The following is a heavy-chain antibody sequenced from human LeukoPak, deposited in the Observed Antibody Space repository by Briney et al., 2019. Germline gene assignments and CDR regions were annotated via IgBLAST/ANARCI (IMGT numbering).Heavy chain of an antibody. CDR2: IYHSGST. V-gene: IGHV4-38-2*02. CDR1: GYSISSGYY. J-gene: IGHJ5*02. Sequence: SETLSLTCTVSGYSISSGYYWGWIRQPPGKGLEWIGSIYHSGSTYYNPSLKSRVTISVDTSKNQFSLKLSSVTAADTAVYYCATLTTPGWFNPWGQGTLVTVSS. CDR3: ATLTTPGWFNP. D-gene: IGHD1-1*01.